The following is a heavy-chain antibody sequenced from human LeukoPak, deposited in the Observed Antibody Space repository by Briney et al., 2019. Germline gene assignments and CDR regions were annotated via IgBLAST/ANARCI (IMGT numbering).Heavy chain of an antibody. CDR2: INWNGGST. Sequence: ETLSLTCTVSGYSISSGNYWDWIRQPPGKGLEWVSCINWNGGSTGYADSVKGRFTISRDNAKNSLYLQMNSLRAEDTALYYCAKDIGGVLQYNWFDPWGQGTLVTVSS. V-gene: IGHV3-20*04. J-gene: IGHJ5*02. CDR3: AKDIGGVLQYNWFDP. D-gene: IGHD1-26*01. CDR1: GYSISSGNY.